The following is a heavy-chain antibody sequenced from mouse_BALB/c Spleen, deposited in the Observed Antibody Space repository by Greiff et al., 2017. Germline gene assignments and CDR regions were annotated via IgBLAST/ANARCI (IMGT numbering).Heavy chain of an antibody. CDR1: GFNIKDTY. CDR2: IDPANGNT. J-gene: IGHJ4*01. Sequence: EVQLQQSGAELVKPGASVKLSCTASGFNIKDTYMHWVKQSPEQGLEWIGRIDPANGNTKYDPKFQGKATITADTSSNTAYLQLSSLTSEDTAVYYCASMITPYYYAMDYWGQGTSVTVSS. CDR3: ASMITPYYYAMDY. V-gene: IGHV14-3*02. D-gene: IGHD2-4*01.